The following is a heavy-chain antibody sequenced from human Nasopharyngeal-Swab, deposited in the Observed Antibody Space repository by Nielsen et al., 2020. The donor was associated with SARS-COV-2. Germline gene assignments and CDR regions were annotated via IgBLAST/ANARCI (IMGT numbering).Heavy chain of an antibody. CDR3: ARVSQLRYFDWLLGGVGAFDI. V-gene: IGHV1-18*01. D-gene: IGHD3-9*01. Sequence: ASVKVSCKASGYTFTSYGISWVRQAPGQGLEWMGWISAYNGNTNYAQKLQGRVTMTTDTSTSTAYMELRSLRSDDTAVYYCARVSQLRYFDWLLGGVGAFDIWGQGTMVTVPS. J-gene: IGHJ3*02. CDR1: GYTFTSYG. CDR2: ISAYNGNT.